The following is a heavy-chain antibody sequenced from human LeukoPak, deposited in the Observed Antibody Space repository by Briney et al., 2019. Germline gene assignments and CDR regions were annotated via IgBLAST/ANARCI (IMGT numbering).Heavy chain of an antibody. D-gene: IGHD3-22*01. Sequence: GGSLRLSCAASGFTFSNYDMRWVRQATGKGLEWVSGIGTAGDIYYPGSVKGRFTISRENAKNSLYLQMNSLRAGDTAVYYCAKDHIYYDSSDYEPDYWGQGTLVTVSS. CDR1: GFTFSNYD. CDR3: AKDHIYYDSSDYEPDY. J-gene: IGHJ4*02. V-gene: IGHV3-13*01. CDR2: IGTAGDI.